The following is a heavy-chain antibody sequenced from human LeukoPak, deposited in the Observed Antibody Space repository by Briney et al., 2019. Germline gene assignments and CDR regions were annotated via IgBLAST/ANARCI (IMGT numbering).Heavy chain of an antibody. V-gene: IGHV4-34*01. CDR3: ARKSLNSSSWGYYYYYYMDV. D-gene: IGHD6-13*01. CDR1: GGSFSGYY. Sequence: SETLSLTCAVYGGSFSGYYWSWIRQPPGKGLEWIGEINHSGSTNYNPSLKSRVTISVDTSKNQFSLKLSSVTAADTAVYYCARKSLNSSSWGYYYYYYMDVWGKGTTVTVSS. J-gene: IGHJ6*03. CDR2: INHSGST.